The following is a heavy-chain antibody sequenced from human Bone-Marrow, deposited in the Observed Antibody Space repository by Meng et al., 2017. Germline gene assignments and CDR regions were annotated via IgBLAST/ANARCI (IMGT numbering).Heavy chain of an antibody. J-gene: IGHJ4*02. CDR1: GFTFSSYA. CDR3: ARFALLDY. Sequence: HVQLVGSGGGVVQPGRSLRLSCAASGFTFSSYAMHWVRQAPGKGLEWVAVISYDGSNKYYADSVKGRFTISRDNSKNTLYLQMNSLRAEDTAVYYCARFALLDYWGQGTLVTVSS. CDR2: ISYDGSNK. D-gene: IGHD3-10*01. V-gene: IGHV3-30*01.